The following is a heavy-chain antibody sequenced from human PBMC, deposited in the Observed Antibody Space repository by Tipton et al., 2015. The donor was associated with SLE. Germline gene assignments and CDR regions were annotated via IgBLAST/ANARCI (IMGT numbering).Heavy chain of an antibody. CDR1: GGSISSSSYY. V-gene: IGHV4-39*07. D-gene: IGHD4-11*01. J-gene: IGHJ5*02. Sequence: TLSLTCTVSGGSISSSSYYWGWIRQPPGKGLEWIGSIYYSGSTYYNPSLKSRVTISVDTSKNQFSLKPSSVTAADTAVYYCAREDDSSYGNWFDPWGQGTLVTVSS. CDR3: AREDDSSYGNWFDP. CDR2: IYYSGST.